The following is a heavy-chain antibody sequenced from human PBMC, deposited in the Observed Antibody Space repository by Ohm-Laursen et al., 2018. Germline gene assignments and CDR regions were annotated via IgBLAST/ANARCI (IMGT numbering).Heavy chain of an antibody. Sequence: SLRLSCAAPGFTFSDYYMSWIRQAPGKGLEWISYISATGNTRYYEDSLKGRITIFRDNAKKLLYLQMHSLRAEDTAVYYCAREMRGMYHDRSGNYMSPGPDYWGQGTLVTVSS. V-gene: IGHV3-11*01. CDR3: AREMRGMYHDRSGNYMSPGPDY. CDR2: ISATGNTR. J-gene: IGHJ4*02. CDR1: GFTFSDYY. D-gene: IGHD3-22*01.